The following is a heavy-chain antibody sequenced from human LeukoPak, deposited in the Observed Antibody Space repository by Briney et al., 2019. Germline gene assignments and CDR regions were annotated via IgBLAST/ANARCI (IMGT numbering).Heavy chain of an antibody. CDR1: GGSISSYY. D-gene: IGHD4-23*01. CDR3: ASGLRWQIDY. V-gene: IGHV4-59*01. CDR2: IYYSGST. Sequence: SETLPLTCTVSGGSISSYYWSWIRQPPGKGLEWIGYIYYSGSTNYNPSLKSRVTISVDTSKNQFSLKLSSVTAADTAVYYCASGLRWQIDYWGQGTLVTVSS. J-gene: IGHJ4*02.